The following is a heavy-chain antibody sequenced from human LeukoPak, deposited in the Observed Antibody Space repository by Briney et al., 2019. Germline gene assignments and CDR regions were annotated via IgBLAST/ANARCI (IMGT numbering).Heavy chain of an antibody. CDR3: ASTSPSIVIVPPTMGFDY. CDR1: GGSFSGYY. J-gene: IGHJ4*02. CDR2: IIHSGTT. D-gene: IGHD2-2*01. Sequence: SETLSLTCAVYGGSFSGYYWSWIRQPPGKGLEWIGEIIHSGTTNYNPSLKSRVTISVDTSKNQFSLNLSSVTAADTAVYYCASTSPSIVIVPPTMGFDYWGQGTLVTVSS. V-gene: IGHV4-34*12.